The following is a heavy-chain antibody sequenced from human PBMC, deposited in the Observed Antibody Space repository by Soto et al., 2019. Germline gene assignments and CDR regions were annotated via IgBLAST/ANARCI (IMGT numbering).Heavy chain of an antibody. CDR3: ARGFLKYAGGAFDI. CDR2: ISTAHTNE. D-gene: IGHD3-10*01. J-gene: IGHJ3*02. CDR1: GFSFSDSI. V-gene: IGHV3-33*01. Sequence: GGSLRLSCTASGFSFSDSIIHWLRQAPGRGLEWVAVISTAHTNEAYAHSVRDRFIISRDNSMSTLFLQMNSLRAEDTAIYYCARGFLKYAGGAFDIWGQGTTVTVSS.